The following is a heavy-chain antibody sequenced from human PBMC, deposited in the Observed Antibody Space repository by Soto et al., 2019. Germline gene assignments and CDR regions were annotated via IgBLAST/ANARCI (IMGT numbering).Heavy chain of an antibody. CDR2: ISDDGSTK. Sequence: QVQLVESGGGVVQPGRSLRLSCAASGFTFSNYGIHWVRQAPGKGLEWVAVISDDGSTKYYADSVKGRFPISRDNSKNTLNLQMNSLRAEDTAVYYCAKMIRPYSYYYGMDVWGQGTTVTVSS. J-gene: IGHJ6*02. CDR1: GFTFSNYG. CDR3: AKMIRPYSYYYGMDV. V-gene: IGHV3-30*18. D-gene: IGHD3-16*01.